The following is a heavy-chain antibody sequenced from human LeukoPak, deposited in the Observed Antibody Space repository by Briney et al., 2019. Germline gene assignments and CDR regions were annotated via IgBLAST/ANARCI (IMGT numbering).Heavy chain of an antibody. CDR2: IIPILGIA. V-gene: IGHV1-69*04. D-gene: IGHD5-24*01. Sequence: SVKVSCKASGYTFTSYGISWVRQPPGQGLGLEGRIIPILGIANYAQKFQGRVTITADKSTSTAYMELSSLRSEDTAVYYCARGPRRDGYNLTDYWGQGTLVTVSS. J-gene: IGHJ4*02. CDR1: GYTFTSYG. CDR3: ARGPRRDGYNLTDY.